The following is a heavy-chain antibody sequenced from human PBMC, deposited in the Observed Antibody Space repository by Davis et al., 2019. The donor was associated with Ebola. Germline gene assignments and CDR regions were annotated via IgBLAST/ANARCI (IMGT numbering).Heavy chain of an antibody. CDR1: GYTFTSYY. Sequence: ASVKVSCKASGYTFTSYYMHWVRQAPGQGLEWMGIINPSGGSTSYAQKFQGRVTMTRDTSISTAYMELSRLRSDDTAVYYCARAEVVVAATDYYYYYGMDVWGQGTTVTVSS. D-gene: IGHD2-15*01. J-gene: IGHJ6*02. CDR3: ARAEVVVAATDYYYYYGMDV. CDR2: INPSGGST. V-gene: IGHV1-46*01.